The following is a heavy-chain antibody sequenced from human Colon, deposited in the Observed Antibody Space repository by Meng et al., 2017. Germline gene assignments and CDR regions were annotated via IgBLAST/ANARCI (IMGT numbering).Heavy chain of an antibody. CDR1: GGSSSSCGYY. CDR2: IYYSGST. D-gene: IGHD6-19*01. V-gene: IGHV4-31*01. Sequence: QVHVQAWGPGLVKPSPTLALTCTVSGGSSSSCGYYWSWVRQHPGKGLEWIGYIYYSGSTYYNPSLKSLVTISVDTSKNQFSLKLSSVTAADTAVYYCARVLPFSSGWSYFDYWGQGTLVTVSS. CDR3: ARVLPFSSGWSYFDY. J-gene: IGHJ4*02.